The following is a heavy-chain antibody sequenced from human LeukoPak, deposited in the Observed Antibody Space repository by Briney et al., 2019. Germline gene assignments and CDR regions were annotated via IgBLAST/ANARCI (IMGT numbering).Heavy chain of an antibody. V-gene: IGHV3-30-3*01. Sequence: GGSLRLSCAASGFTFSSYAMHWVRQAPGKGLEWVAVISYDGSNKYYADSVKGRFTISRDNSKNTLYLQMNSLRAEDTAVYYCASHPPDAFDIWGQGTMVTVSS. CDR3: ASHPPDAFDI. J-gene: IGHJ3*02. CDR2: ISYDGSNK. CDR1: GFTFSSYA.